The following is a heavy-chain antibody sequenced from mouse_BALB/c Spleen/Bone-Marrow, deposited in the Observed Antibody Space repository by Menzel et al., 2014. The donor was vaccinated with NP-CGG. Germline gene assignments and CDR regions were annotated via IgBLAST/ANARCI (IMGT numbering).Heavy chain of an antibody. CDR2: IDPANGNT. CDR3: ARYSYGSRGYYFDY. Sequence: EVKVEESGAELVKPGASVKLSCTASGFNIKDTYMHWVKQRPEQGLEWIGRIDPANGNTKYDPKFQGKATITADTSSNTAYLQLSSLTSEDTAVYYCARYSYGSRGYYFDYWGQGTPLPVSS. V-gene: IGHV14-3*02. CDR1: GFNIKDTY. D-gene: IGHD1-1*01. J-gene: IGHJ2*01.